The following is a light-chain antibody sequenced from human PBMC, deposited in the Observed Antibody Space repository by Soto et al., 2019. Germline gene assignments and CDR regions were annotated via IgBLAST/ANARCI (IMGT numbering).Light chain of an antibody. J-gene: IGKJ2*01. Sequence: DIQLTQSPSFLSASVEDRVTISCRASNDISSSLAWYQQEPGKPPKLLIYDSSTLQTGVPSRFTGSGSGRKFTLTISGLQFGDFASYFCQQLSHYPYTFAQGTKLEI. CDR3: QQLSHYPYT. CDR1: NDISSS. V-gene: IGKV1-9*01. CDR2: DSS.